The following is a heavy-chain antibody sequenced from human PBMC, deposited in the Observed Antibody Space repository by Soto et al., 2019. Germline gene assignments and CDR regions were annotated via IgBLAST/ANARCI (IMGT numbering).Heavy chain of an antibody. V-gene: IGHV1-24*01. CDR1: GYTLTELS. CDR2: FDPEDGET. J-gene: IGHJ4*02. D-gene: IGHD3-22*01. Sequence: QVQLVQSGAEVKKPGASVKVSCKVSGYTLTELSMHWVRQAPGKGLEWMGGFDPEDGETIYAQKFQGRVTMTEDTSTDTAYMELSSLRSEETAVYYCATGPDYYDSSGYYYYYWGQGTLVTVSS. CDR3: ATGPDYYDSSGYYYYY.